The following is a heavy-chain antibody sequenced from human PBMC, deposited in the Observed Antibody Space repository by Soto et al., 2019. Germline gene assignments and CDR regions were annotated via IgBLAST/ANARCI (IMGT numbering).Heavy chain of an antibody. CDR1: GGSFSGYY. D-gene: IGHD4-4*01. J-gene: IGHJ6*03. CDR2: INHSGST. Sequence: SETLSLTCAVYGGSFSGYYWSWIRQPPGKGLKWIGEINHSGSTNYNPSLKSRVTISVDTSKNQFSLKLSSVTAADTAVYYCARASATVTTRYYYYMDVWGKGTTVTVSS. CDR3: ARASATVTTRYYYYMDV. V-gene: IGHV4-34*01.